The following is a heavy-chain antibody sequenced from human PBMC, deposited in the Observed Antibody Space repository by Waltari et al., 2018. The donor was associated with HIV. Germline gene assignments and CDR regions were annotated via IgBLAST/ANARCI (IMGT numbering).Heavy chain of an antibody. Sequence: EEYLVESGGDLIKPGGCLRLSCSASGFPSSDAWWTWLRQAPGKGLEWVGRIKSKTDGGTTDYAAAVKGRFTISRDDSKNTLFLQMNSLKTEDTAVYYCATEEGYGSGSYLDYWGQGTLLTVSS. CDR3: ATEEGYGSGSYLDY. CDR1: GFPSSDAW. D-gene: IGHD3-10*01. V-gene: IGHV3-15*01. J-gene: IGHJ4*02. CDR2: IKSKTDGGTT.